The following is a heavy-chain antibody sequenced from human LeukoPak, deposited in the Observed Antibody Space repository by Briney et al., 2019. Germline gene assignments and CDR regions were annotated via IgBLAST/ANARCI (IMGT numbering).Heavy chain of an antibody. V-gene: IGHV3-11*05. CDR1: RFTFSDYY. Sequence: GGSLRLSCAASRFTFSDYYMRWIRQAPGKGPEWVSFISSSSSYTMSAGSVKGRFTISRDNAKNSLYLQMSSLRAEGTAVYYCARGSRVIDYWGQGTLVTVSS. CDR3: ARGSRVIDY. D-gene: IGHD2-15*01. CDR2: ISSSSSYT. J-gene: IGHJ4*02.